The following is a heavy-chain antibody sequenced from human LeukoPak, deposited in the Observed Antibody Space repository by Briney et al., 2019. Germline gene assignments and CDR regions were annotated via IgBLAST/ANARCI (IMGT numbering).Heavy chain of an antibody. V-gene: IGHV3-11*01. CDR3: ARDSPDFDY. J-gene: IGHJ4*02. CDR2: ISGSGATM. CDR1: GFTFSDNY. Sequence: GGSLRLSCAASGFTFSDNYMSWIHQAPGKGLEWVSYISGSGATMNYADSVKGRFTISRDNAKNSLYLQMNSLRAEDTAVYYCARDSPDFDYWGQGTLVTVSS.